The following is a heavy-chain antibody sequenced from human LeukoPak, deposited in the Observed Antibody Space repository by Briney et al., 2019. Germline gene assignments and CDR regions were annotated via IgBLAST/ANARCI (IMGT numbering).Heavy chain of an antibody. V-gene: IGHV3-7*01. Sequence: PGGSLRLSCAASGFTSSRYSMTWVRQAPGKGLEWVANIKQDGSEKNYVDSVKGRFTISRDNAKNSLYLQMNSLRAEDTAVYYCARDVEGSGSYYSPWGQGTRVSVSS. CDR1: GFTSSRYS. J-gene: IGHJ4*02. CDR3: ARDVEGSGSYYSP. D-gene: IGHD3-10*01. CDR2: IKQDGSEK.